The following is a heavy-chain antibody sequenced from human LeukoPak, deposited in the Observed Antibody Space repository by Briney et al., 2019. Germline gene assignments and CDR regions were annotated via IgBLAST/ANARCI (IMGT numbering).Heavy chain of an antibody. CDR1: GFTVSSNY. J-gene: IGHJ2*01. Sequence: GGSLRLSCAASGFTVSSNYMSWVRQAPGKGLEWVSDIYSGGSTYYADSVKGRFTISRDNSKNTLYLQMNSLRAEDTAVYYCARDKVYYYDSSGYSYYWYFDLWGRGTLVTVSS. CDR2: IYSGGST. CDR3: ARDKVYYYDSSGYSYYWYFDL. V-gene: IGHV3-66*01. D-gene: IGHD3-22*01.